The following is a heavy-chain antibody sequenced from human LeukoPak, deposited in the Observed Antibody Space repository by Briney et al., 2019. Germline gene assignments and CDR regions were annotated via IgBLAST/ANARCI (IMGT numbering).Heavy chain of an antibody. CDR1: GGSSSSYY. CDR3: AKAPYCSSTSCYESNYYYMDV. CDR2: IYTSGST. Sequence: SETLSLTCTVSGGSSSSYYWSWIRQPAGKGLEWIGRIYTSGSTNYNPSLKSRVTMSVDTSKNQFSLKLSSVTAADTAVYYCAKAPYCSSTSCYESNYYYMDVWGKGTTVTISS. J-gene: IGHJ6*03. V-gene: IGHV4-4*07. D-gene: IGHD2-2*01.